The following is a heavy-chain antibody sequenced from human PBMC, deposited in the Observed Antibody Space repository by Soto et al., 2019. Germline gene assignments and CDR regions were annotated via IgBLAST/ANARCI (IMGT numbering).Heavy chain of an antibody. Sequence: GASVKVSCKASGYTFTSYDINWVRQATGQGLEWMGWMNPNSGNTGYAQKSQGRVTMTRNTSISTAYMELSSLRSEDTAVYYCARGQLLLRYDYYYYYMDVWGKGTTVTVSS. J-gene: IGHJ6*03. CDR1: GYTFTSYD. D-gene: IGHD2-15*01. CDR3: ARGQLLLRYDYYYYYMDV. CDR2: MNPNSGNT. V-gene: IGHV1-8*01.